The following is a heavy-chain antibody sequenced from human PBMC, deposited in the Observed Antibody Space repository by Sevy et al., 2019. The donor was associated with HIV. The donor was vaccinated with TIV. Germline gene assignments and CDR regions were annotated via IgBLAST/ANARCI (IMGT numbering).Heavy chain of an antibody. D-gene: IGHD4-17*01. CDR3: AKEPSYGGNPLGYYYGMDV. V-gene: IGHV3-23*01. CDR2: ISGSGGST. CDR1: GFTFSSYA. Sequence: GGSLRLSCAASGFTFSSYAMSWVHQAPGKGLEWVSAISGSGGSTYYADSVKGRFTISRDNSKNTLYLQMNSLRAEDTAVYYCAKEPSYGGNPLGYYYGMDVWGQGTTVTVSS. J-gene: IGHJ6*02.